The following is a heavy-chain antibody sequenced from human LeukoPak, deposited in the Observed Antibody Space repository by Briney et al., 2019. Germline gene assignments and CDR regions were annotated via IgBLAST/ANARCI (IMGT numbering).Heavy chain of an antibody. CDR1: GGSFSGYY. D-gene: IGHD5-24*01. Sequence: SETLSLTCAVYGGSFSGYYWSWIRQPPGKGLEWIGEINHSGSTNYNPSLKSRVTISVDTSKNQFSLKLSSVTAADTAVYYCARQERWLQFVYWGQGTLVTVSS. CDR3: ARQERWLQFVY. J-gene: IGHJ4*02. V-gene: IGHV4-34*01. CDR2: INHSGST.